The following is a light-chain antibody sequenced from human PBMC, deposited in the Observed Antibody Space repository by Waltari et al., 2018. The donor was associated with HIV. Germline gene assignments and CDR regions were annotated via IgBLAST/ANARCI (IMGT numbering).Light chain of an antibody. CDR1: QSVRSL. V-gene: IGKV3-11*01. CDR2: DAS. CDR3: QQRSNWPLT. J-gene: IGKJ4*01. Sequence: EIVLTQSPATLSLSPGERATLSCGASQSVRSLIAWYQQKPGQAPRLLIYDASNRATGIPARFSGSGSWTDFTLTISSLEPEDFAVYYCQQRSNWPLTFGGGTEVEIK.